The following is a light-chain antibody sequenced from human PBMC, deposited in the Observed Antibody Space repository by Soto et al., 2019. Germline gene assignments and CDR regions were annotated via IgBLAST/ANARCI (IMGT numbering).Light chain of an antibody. Sequence: DIVLTQSPDSLAVSLGERATINCKSSPNILYSSDNKNYLSWYQQRPGQPPKLLFYWASTRESGVPDRFSGSGSGTHFTLTITSLQAEDVAVYYCQQYYSSPPTFGQGTKVEIK. V-gene: IGKV4-1*01. CDR2: WAS. J-gene: IGKJ1*01. CDR1: PNILYSSDNKNY. CDR3: QQYYSSPPT.